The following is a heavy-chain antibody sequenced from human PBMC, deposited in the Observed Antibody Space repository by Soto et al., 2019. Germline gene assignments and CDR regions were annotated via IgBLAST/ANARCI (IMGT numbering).Heavy chain of an antibody. CDR3: AKDVVVGATPGLGDYYYYYGMDV. V-gene: IGHV3-30*18. Sequence: GGSLRLSCAASGFTFSSYGMHWVRPAPGKGLEWVAVISYDGSNKNYADSVKGRFTISRDNSKNTLYLQMNSLRAEDTTVYYCAKDVVVGATPGLGDYYYYYGMDVWGQGTTVTVSS. CDR2: ISYDGSNK. CDR1: GFTFSSYG. D-gene: IGHD1-26*01. J-gene: IGHJ6*02.